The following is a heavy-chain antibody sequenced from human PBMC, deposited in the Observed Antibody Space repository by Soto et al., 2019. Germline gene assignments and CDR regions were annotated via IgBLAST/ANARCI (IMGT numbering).Heavy chain of an antibody. CDR2: IIPIFGTA. V-gene: IGHV1-69*06. CDR3: AKVRSGIYSEFDY. D-gene: IGHD3-10*01. J-gene: IGHJ4*02. CDR1: GGTFSSYA. Sequence: SVKVSCKASGGTFSSYAISWVRQAPGQGLEWMGGIIPIFGTANYAQKFQGRFTFSGDKSKNTLSLEMSSLRAEDTAVYYCAKVRSGIYSEFDYWGQGTPVTVSS.